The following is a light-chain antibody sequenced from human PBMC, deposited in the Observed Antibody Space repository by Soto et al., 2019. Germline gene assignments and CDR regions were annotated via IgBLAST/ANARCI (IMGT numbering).Light chain of an antibody. CDR3: GTWDSSLSAYV. V-gene: IGLV1-51*01. CDR2: DNN. Sequence: VLTQPPSVSAAPGQKVTISCSGSSSNIGNNYVSWYQQFPGTAPKLLIYDNNKRPSGIPDRFSGSKSGTSATLGITGLQTGDEADYYCGTWDSSLSAYVFGTGTKVTVL. J-gene: IGLJ1*01. CDR1: SSNIGNNY.